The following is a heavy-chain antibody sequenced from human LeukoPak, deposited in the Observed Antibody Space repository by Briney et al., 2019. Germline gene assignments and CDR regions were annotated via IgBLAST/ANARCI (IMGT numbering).Heavy chain of an antibody. CDR2: ISAYNGNT. D-gene: IGHD3-3*01. CDR1: GGTFSSYA. Sequence: ASVKVSCKASGGTFSSYAISRVRQAPGQGLEWMGWISAYNGNTNYAQKLQGRVTMTTDTSTSTAYMELRSLRSDDTAVYYCARDHVRFLEWLSEFYFDYWGQGTLVTVSS. CDR3: ARDHVRFLEWLSEFYFDY. V-gene: IGHV1-18*01. J-gene: IGHJ4*02.